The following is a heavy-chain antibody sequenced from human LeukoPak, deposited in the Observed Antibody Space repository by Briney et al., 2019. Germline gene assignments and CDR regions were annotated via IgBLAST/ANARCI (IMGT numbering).Heavy chain of an antibody. Sequence: ASVKVSCQASGYSFTTYGITWVRQAPGQGLEWMGWISGKNGNTKYAQKFQGRVTMTTDTSTSTAYLEVKSLTSDDTAVYYCARDQDYVFWSGLLGYYMDVWGKGTTVTVSS. V-gene: IGHV1-18*01. CDR1: GYSFTTYG. J-gene: IGHJ6*03. D-gene: IGHD3-3*01. CDR3: ARDQDYVFWSGLLGYYMDV. CDR2: ISGKNGNT.